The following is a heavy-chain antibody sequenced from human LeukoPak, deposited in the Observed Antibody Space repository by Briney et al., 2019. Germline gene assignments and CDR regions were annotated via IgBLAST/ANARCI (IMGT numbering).Heavy chain of an antibody. V-gene: IGHV4-39*01. D-gene: IGHD2-2*01. CDR3: ARHSSLTPPNY. CDR1: GGSISGSDYY. Sequence: SETLSLTCSVSGGSISGSDYYWAWIRQPPGKGLEWIGSIYYSGSTYYNPSLKSRVTISVDTSRNQFSLRLNSVTAADTAVHYCARHSSLTPPNYWGQGTLVTVSS. CDR2: IYYSGST. J-gene: IGHJ4*02.